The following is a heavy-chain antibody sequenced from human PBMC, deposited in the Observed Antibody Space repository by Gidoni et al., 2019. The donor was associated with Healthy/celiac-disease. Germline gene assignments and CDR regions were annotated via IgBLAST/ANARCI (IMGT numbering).Heavy chain of an antibody. CDR1: GGSISSYY. CDR3: ARDGFWSGYIGGGRWFDP. D-gene: IGHD3-3*01. Sequence: QVQLQESGPGLVKPSETLSLTCTVSGGSISSYYWSWIRQPPGKGLEWIGYIYYSGSTNYNPSLKSRVTISVDTSKNQFSLKLSSVTAADTAVYYCARDGFWSGYIGGGRWFDPWVQGTLVTVSS. J-gene: IGHJ5*02. CDR2: IYYSGST. V-gene: IGHV4-59*01.